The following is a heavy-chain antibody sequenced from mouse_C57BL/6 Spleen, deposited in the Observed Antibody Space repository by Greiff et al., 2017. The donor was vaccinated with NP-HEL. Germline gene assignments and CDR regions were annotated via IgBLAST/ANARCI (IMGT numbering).Heavy chain of an antibody. CDR3: ARMGYSNYVGAMDY. V-gene: IGHV2-2*01. J-gene: IGHJ4*01. CDR1: GFSLTSYG. CDR2: KWSGGST. Sequence: QVQLKESGPGLVQPSQSLSITCTVSGFSLTSYGVHWVRQSPGKGLEWLGVKWSGGSTDYNAAFISRLSISKDNSKSQVFFKMNSLQADDTAIYYCARMGYSNYVGAMDYWGQGTSVTVSS. D-gene: IGHD2-5*01.